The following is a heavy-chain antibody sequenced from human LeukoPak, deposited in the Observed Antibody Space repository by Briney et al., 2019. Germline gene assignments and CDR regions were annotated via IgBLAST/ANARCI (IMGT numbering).Heavy chain of an antibody. Sequence: PSETLSLTCTVSGGSISSYYWSWIRQPPGKGLEWIGYIYYSGSTNYNPSLKSRVTISVDTSKNQFSLKLSSVIAADTAVYYCARAYCSGGGCYPGGNWFDPWGQGTLVTVSS. CDR3: ARAYCSGGGCYPGGNWFDP. J-gene: IGHJ5*02. D-gene: IGHD2-15*01. V-gene: IGHV4-59*12. CDR1: GGSISSYY. CDR2: IYYSGST.